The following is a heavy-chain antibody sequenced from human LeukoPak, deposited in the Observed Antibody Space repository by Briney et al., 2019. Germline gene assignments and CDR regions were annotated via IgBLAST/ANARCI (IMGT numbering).Heavy chain of an antibody. V-gene: IGHV1-2*02. D-gene: IGHD6-19*01. CDR2: INPNSGGT. CDR1: GYTFTGYY. CDR3: ARVSTVAGMDY. Sequence: ASVKVSCKASGYTFTGYYMHWVRQAPGQGLEWMGWINPNSGGTNYAQKFQGRVTMTRDTSKNQFSLKLSSVTAADTAVYYCARVSTVAGMDYWGQGTLVTVSS. J-gene: IGHJ4*02.